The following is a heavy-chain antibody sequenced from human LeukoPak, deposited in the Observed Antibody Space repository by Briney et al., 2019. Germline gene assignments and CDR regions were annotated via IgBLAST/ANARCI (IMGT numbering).Heavy chain of an antibody. CDR3: ARIRGCYNDAYYI. V-gene: IGHV1-46*01. CDR1: GYTFTNSY. D-gene: IGHD5-24*01. J-gene: IGHJ3*02. Sequence: GASVKVSCKASGYTFTNSYIHWVRQAPGQGFQWMGLINPGGGNTNYAQNFQGRLTMTRDTSTTTVYMELSGLRAEDTAIYFCARIRGCYNDAYYIWGQGTVVTVPS. CDR2: INPGGGNT.